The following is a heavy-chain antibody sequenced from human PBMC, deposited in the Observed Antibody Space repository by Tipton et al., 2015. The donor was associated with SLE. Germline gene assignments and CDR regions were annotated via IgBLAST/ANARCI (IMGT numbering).Heavy chain of an antibody. CDR2: INRDGSST. CDR1: GFTFSSYW. J-gene: IGHJ6*02. CDR3: AREGMVVTRGYYYGMDV. D-gene: IGHD4-23*01. Sequence: SLRLSCAASGFTFSSYWMHWVRQAPGKGLVWVSRINRDGSSTSYADSVKGRFTISRDNAKNTLYLQMNSLRAEDTAVYYCAREGMVVTRGYYYGMDVWGQGTTVTVSS. V-gene: IGHV3-74*01.